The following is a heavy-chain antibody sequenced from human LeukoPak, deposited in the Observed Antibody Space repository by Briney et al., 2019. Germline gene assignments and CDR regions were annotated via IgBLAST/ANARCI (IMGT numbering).Heavy chain of an antibody. Sequence: PGGSLRLSCAASGFTFSSYWMHWVRQAPGKGLVWVSRINSDGSSTSYADSVKGRFTISRDNAKNTLYLQMNSLRAEDTAVYYCARLGYSSGWRTVYYYYYYMDVWGKGTTVTVSS. CDR2: INSDGSST. V-gene: IGHV3-74*01. CDR3: ARLGYSSGWRTVYYYYYYMDV. CDR1: GFTFSSYW. D-gene: IGHD6-19*01. J-gene: IGHJ6*03.